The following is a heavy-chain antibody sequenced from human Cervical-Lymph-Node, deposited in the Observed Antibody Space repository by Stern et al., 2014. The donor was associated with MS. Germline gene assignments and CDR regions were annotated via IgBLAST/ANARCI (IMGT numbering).Heavy chain of an antibody. CDR2: IHDSGST. Sequence: QVQLVESGPGLVKPSQTLSLTCTVSGGSISSSGYYWSWIRQPADKGLEWIGRIHDSGSTYYNPSLKSRGTISKDPAKNQFSLKLTSVTAADTAVYYCATTRWDLFTWNWFDPWGQGTLVTVSS. J-gene: IGHJ5*02. V-gene: IGHV4-61*02. CDR1: GGSISSSGYY. CDR3: ATTRWDLFTWNWFDP. D-gene: IGHD1-26*01.